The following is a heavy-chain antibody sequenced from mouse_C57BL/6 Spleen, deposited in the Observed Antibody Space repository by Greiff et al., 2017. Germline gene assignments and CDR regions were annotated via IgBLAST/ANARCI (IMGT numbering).Heavy chain of an antibody. CDR2: IYPGDGDT. CDR3: AFDWDENGY. Sequence: QVQLQQSGAELVKPGASVKISCKASGYAFSSYWMNWLKQRPGKGLEWIGQIYPGDGDTNYNGKFKGKATLTADNSSSTAYMQLSSLTSEDSAVYFCAFDWDENGYWGQGTTLTVSS. J-gene: IGHJ2*01. V-gene: IGHV1-80*01. CDR1: GYAFSSYW. D-gene: IGHD4-1*01.